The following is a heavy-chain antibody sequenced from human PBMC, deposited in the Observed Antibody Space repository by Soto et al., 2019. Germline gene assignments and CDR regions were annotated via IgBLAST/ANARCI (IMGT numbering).Heavy chain of an antibody. CDR2: IYYSGST. CDR3: ARHALYIWGSYRAPFDP. J-gene: IGHJ5*02. CDR1: GGSISSSSYY. Sequence: ETLSLTCTVSGGSISSSSYYWGWIRQPPGKGLEWIGSIYYSGSTYYNPSLKSRVTISVDTSKNQFSLKLSSVTAADTAVYYCARHALYIWGSYRAPFDPWGQGTLVTVSS. V-gene: IGHV4-39*01. D-gene: IGHD3-16*02.